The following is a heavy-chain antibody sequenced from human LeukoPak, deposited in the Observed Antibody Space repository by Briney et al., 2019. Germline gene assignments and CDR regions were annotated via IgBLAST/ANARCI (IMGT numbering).Heavy chain of an antibody. D-gene: IGHD6-6*01. CDR2: ISGSGGST. J-gene: IGHJ5*02. V-gene: IGHV3-23*01. Sequence: GGSLRLSCAASGFTFSNFGMSWFRQAPGKGLEWVSGISGSGGSTYYAESVKGRFTISRDNSKNTLYLQMNSLRAEDTAVYYCAKGDYSTSFNWFDPWGQGTLVTVSS. CDR1: GFTFSNFG. CDR3: AKGDYSTSFNWFDP.